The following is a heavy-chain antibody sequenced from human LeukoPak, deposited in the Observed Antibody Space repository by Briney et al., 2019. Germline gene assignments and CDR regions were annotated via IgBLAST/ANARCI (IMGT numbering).Heavy chain of an antibody. CDR1: GYTFTSYG. CDR3: ATLAAAGTPDY. Sequence: ASVKVSCKASGYTFTSYGISWVRQAPGQGLEWMGWISAYNGNTNYAQKLQGRVTMTTDTSTSTAYMEPRSLRSEDTAVYYCATLAAAGTPDYWGQGTLVTVSS. J-gene: IGHJ4*02. V-gene: IGHV1-18*01. D-gene: IGHD6-13*01. CDR2: ISAYNGNT.